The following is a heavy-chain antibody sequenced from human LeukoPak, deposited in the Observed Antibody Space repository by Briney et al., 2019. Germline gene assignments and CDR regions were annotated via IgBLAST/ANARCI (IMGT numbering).Heavy chain of an antibody. CDR1: GFTFSTYG. CDR3: TRDITDSSGITWFDP. V-gene: IGHV3-33*01. D-gene: IGHD3-22*01. J-gene: IGHJ5*02. Sequence: GGSLRLSCAVSGFTFSTYGMNWVRQGPGKGLEWVAVISHDLSFKYYADSVKGRFTISRDNSKNTLFLQMNSLRAEDTAVYYCTRDITDSSGITWFDPWGQGTLVTVSS. CDR2: ISHDLSFK.